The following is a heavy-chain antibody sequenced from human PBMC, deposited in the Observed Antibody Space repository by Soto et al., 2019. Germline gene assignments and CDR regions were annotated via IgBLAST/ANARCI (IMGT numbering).Heavy chain of an antibody. D-gene: IGHD1-26*01. CDR2: ITGSGGDT. CDR1: GFPFSDYA. J-gene: IGHJ4*02. CDR3: ARTYSGSYWGLIDY. Sequence: EVQVLESGGGLVQPGGSLRLSCAASGFPFSDYAMIWVRQTPGKGLECVSAITGSGGDTSYADSVKGRFTISRDNSKNTLSLQRNSLRAEDSALYYCARTYSGSYWGLIDYWGQGTLVTVSS. V-gene: IGHV3-23*01.